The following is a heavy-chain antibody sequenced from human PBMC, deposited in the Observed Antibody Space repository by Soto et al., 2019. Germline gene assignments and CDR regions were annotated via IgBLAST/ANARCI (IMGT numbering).Heavy chain of an antibody. V-gene: IGHV3-23*01. CDR1: GFTFSNYD. J-gene: IGHJ4*02. Sequence: GGSLRLSCAASGFTFSNYDMAWVRQAPGKGLEWVSGISGSGTNTNYAGSVKGRFTISRDNSKNTLFLQIDSLRVEDTAIYYCARDDEWQPWRGYFAYWGQGTLVTVSS. CDR3: ARDDEWQPWRGYFAY. D-gene: IGHD3-3*01. CDR2: ISGSGTNT.